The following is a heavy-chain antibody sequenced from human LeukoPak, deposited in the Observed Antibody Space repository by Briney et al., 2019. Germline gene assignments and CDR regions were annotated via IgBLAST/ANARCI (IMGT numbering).Heavy chain of an antibody. D-gene: IGHD2-15*01. CDR2: TYYRSKWYN. CDR3: AREVVAGDDAFDI. Sequence: SQTLSLTCAISGDSVSSNSAAWNWIRQSPSRGLEWLGRTYYRSKWYNDYALSVESRITINPDTSKNQSSLQLNSVTPEDTAVCYCAREVVAGDDAFDIWGQGTMVTVSS. CDR1: GDSVSSNSAA. V-gene: IGHV6-1*01. J-gene: IGHJ3*02.